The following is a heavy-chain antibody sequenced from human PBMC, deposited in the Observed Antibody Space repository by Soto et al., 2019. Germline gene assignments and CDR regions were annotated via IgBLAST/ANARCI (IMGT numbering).Heavy chain of an antibody. V-gene: IGHV4-31*03. D-gene: IGHD5-18*01. CDR1: GGSISSGGYY. CDR3: ASSTNVDTAMVTLFYFDY. J-gene: IGHJ4*02. CDR2: IYYSGST. Sequence: PSETLSLTCTVSGGSISSGGYYWSWIRQHPGKGLEWIGYIYYSGSTYYNPSLKSRVTISVDTSKNQFSLKLSSVTAADTAVYYCASSTNVDTAMVTLFYFDYWGQGTLVTVSS.